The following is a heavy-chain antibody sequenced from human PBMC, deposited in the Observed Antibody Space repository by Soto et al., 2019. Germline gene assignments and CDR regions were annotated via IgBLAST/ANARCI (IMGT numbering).Heavy chain of an antibody. CDR2: ISGSGGST. J-gene: IGHJ4*02. CDR1: GFTFSSYA. CDR3: AKRGSGSYFDY. D-gene: IGHD3-10*01. Sequence: EVQLLESGGGLVQPGGSLRLSCAASGFTFSSYAMRWVRQAPGKGLEWVSAISGSGGSTYYADSVKGRFTISRDNSKNTLDLQMTSLRAEDTAGYYCAKRGSGSYFDYWGQGTLVTVSS. V-gene: IGHV3-23*01.